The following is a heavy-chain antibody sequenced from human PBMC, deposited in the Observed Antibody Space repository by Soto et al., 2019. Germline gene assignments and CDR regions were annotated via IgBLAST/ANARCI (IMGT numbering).Heavy chain of an antibody. CDR2: IYPGDSDT. J-gene: IGHJ4*02. D-gene: IGHD3-9*01. V-gene: IGHV5-51*01. Sequence: GESLKISCNGSGYSFTSYWIGWVRQMPGKGLEWMGIIYPGDSDTRYSPSFQGQVTISADKSISTAYLQWSSLKASDTAMYYCARGKDYDILTGYYSTKIFDYWGQGTLVTVSS. CDR3: ARGKDYDILTGYYSTKIFDY. CDR1: GYSFTSYW.